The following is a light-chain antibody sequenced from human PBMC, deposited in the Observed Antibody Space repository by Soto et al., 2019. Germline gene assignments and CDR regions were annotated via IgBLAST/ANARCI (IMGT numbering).Light chain of an antibody. CDR1: QSVSSN. J-gene: IGKJ2*01. CDR2: GAS. Sequence: EIVMTQSPATLSVSPGERATLSCRASQSVSSNLAWYPQKPGQAPRLLIYGASTRATGIPARFSGSGSGTEFTLTISSLPSEDFAVYYCQQYNNWPPMYTFGQGTKLEIK. CDR3: QQYNNWPPMYT. V-gene: IGKV3-15*01.